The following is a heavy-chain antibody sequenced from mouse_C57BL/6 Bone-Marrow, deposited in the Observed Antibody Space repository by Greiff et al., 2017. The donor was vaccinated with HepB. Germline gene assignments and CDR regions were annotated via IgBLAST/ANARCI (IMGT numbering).Heavy chain of an antibody. CDR2: IDPSDSYT. D-gene: IGHD1-1*01. CDR1: GYTFTSYW. J-gene: IGHJ1*03. V-gene: IGHV1-59*01. CDR3: GITTGVATRYFDA. Sequence: QVQLQQPGAELVRPGTSVKLSCKASGYTFTSYWMHWVKQRPGQGLEWIGVIDPSDSYTNYNQKFKGKATLTVDTSSSTAYMQLSSLTSEDSAVYYCGITTGVATRYFDAWGTGTTVTVAS.